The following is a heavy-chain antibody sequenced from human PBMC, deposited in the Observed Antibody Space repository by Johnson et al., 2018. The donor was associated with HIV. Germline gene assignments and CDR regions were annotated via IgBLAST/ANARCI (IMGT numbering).Heavy chain of an antibody. CDR2: ISWNSGSI. D-gene: IGHD2-21*02. V-gene: IGHV3-9*01. J-gene: IGHJ3*01. CDR3: ARGEGAYCGGDCYSGVSAFDF. CDR1: GFTFDDYA. Sequence: VQLVESGGGLVQPGRSLRLSCAASGFTFDDYAMHWVRQAPGKGLEWVSGISWNSGSIGYADSVKGRFTISRDNAKNSLYLQMNSLRAEDTAVYYCARGEGAYCGGDCYSGVSAFDFWGQGTMVTVSS.